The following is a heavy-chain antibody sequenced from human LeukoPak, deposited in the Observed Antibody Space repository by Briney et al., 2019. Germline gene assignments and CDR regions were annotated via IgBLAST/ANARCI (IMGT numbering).Heavy chain of an antibody. Sequence: GGSLRLSCAASGFTFSSYSMNWVRQAPGKGLEWVSYISSSSSTIYYADSVKGRFTISRDNAKNSLYLQMNSLRAEDTAVYYCARDRLRLYYYMDVWGKGTTVTVSS. CDR1: GFTFSSYS. J-gene: IGHJ6*03. CDR3: ARDRLRLYYYMDV. V-gene: IGHV3-48*01. D-gene: IGHD4-17*01. CDR2: ISSSSSTI.